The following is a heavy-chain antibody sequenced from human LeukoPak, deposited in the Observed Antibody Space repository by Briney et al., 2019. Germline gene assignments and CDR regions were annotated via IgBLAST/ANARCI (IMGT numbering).Heavy chain of an antibody. CDR2: IWYDGSNK. CDR1: GFTFSSYG. V-gene: IGHV3-33*01. Sequence: QPGGFLRLSCAASGFTFSSYGMHWVRQAPGKGLEWVAVIWYDGSNKYYADSVKGRFTISRDNSKNTLYLQMNSLRAEDTAVYYCARDRGYSREVGYYFDYWGQGTLVTVSS. D-gene: IGHD6-13*01. J-gene: IGHJ4*02. CDR3: ARDRGYSREVGYYFDY.